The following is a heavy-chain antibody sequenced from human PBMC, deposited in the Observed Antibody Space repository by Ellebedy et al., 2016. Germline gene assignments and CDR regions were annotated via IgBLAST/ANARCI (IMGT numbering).Heavy chain of an antibody. Sequence: GESLKISCAASGFTFSSYWMHWVRQAPGEGLVWVSRVNGDGSTKDYADSVKGRFTISRDNAKNTLFLQMNSLRAEDTAVYYCASGNSHAFDIWGQGTMVTVSS. J-gene: IGHJ3*02. V-gene: IGHV3-74*01. CDR3: ASGNSHAFDI. CDR2: VNGDGSTK. CDR1: GFTFSSYW. D-gene: IGHD4-23*01.